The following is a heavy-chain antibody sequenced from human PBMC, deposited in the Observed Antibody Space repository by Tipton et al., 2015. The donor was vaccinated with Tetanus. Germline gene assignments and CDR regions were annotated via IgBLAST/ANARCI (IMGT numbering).Heavy chain of an antibody. V-gene: IGHV3-30*18. D-gene: IGHD6-19*01. CDR1: GFTFSRFA. CDR2: ISYDGSNK. Sequence: SLRLSCTVSGFTFSRFAMNWVRQAPGQGLEWVTVISYDGSNKYYADSVRGRFTISRDNSKNTLYLQMNSLRAEDTAVYYCAKDVPLYSSGWYFRPDYWGQGTLVTVSS. J-gene: IGHJ4*02. CDR3: AKDVPLYSSGWYFRPDY.